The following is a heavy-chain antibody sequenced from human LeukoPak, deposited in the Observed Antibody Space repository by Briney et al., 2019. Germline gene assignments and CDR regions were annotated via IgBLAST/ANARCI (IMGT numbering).Heavy chain of an antibody. V-gene: IGHV3-9*01. J-gene: IGHJ4*02. CDR1: GFNFDDYT. CDR3: ARATLFDY. CDR2: ISWNSDFI. Sequence: GGSLRLSCAASGFNFDDYTMHWVRQPPGKGLEWVSGISWNSDFIVYGDSVKGRFTISRDNAKNSLYLQMNSLRAEDTAVYYCARATLFDYWGQGTLVTVSS.